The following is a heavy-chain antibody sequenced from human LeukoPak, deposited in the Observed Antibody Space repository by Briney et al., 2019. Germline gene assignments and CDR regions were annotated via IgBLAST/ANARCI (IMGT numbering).Heavy chain of an antibody. J-gene: IGHJ6*03. CDR1: GFTFSSYA. CDR3: ARVNYYGSGSPVRPCSYMDV. CDR2: ISGIGGST. V-gene: IGHV3-23*01. D-gene: IGHD3-10*01. Sequence: GGSLRLSCAASGFTFSSYAMSWVREAPGKGLEWGSAISGIGGSTYYADSVRGRVTISRDNAKNSLYLQMNSLRAEDPAVYYCARVNYYGSGSPVRPCSYMDVWGQGTPVTISS.